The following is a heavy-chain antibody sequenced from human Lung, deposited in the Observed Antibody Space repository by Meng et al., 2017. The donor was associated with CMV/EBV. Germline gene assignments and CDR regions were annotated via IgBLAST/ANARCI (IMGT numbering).Heavy chain of an antibody. V-gene: IGHV3-23*03. Sequence: GESLKISCAASGFSFSSYAMNWVRQAPGRGLEWVSLIYGGGSDTYFVDSVKGRFTISRDDSKNKLYLQMHSLSADDTAIYSCAKVYTYTNWCYYYGMDVWGQGTXVTVYS. CDR1: GFSFSSYA. J-gene: IGHJ6*02. CDR3: AKVYTYTNWCYYYGMDV. CDR2: IYGGGSDT. D-gene: IGHD3-16*01.